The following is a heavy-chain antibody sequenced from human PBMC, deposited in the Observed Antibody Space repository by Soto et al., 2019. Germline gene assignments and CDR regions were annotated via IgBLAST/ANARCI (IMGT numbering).Heavy chain of an antibody. D-gene: IGHD2-2*01. Sequence: SETLSLTCAVYGGSFSGYYWSWIRQPPGKGLEWIGEINHSGSTNYNPSLKSRVTISVDTSKNQFSLKLSSVTAADTAVYYCARGESRLRDIVVVPAAGRSYNWFGPWGQGTLVTVS. CDR2: INHSGST. V-gene: IGHV4-34*01. CDR3: ARGESRLRDIVVVPAAGRSYNWFGP. CDR1: GGSFSGYY. J-gene: IGHJ5*02.